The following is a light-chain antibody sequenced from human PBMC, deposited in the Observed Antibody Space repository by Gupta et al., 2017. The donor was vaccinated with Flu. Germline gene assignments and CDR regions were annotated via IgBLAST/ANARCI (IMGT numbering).Light chain of an antibody. Sequence: DIVMTQSPLSLPVTPGEPASISCRSSQSLLHSNGYNYLDWYLQKPGQSPQLLIYLGSNRASGVPDRFSGSRSGTDFTLKMRIGDAEDVGVYYCRRALQTPQRFGQEIKVRI. CDR1: QSLLHSNGYNY. CDR3: RRALQTPQR. J-gene: IGKJ1*01. CDR2: LGS. V-gene: IGKV2-28*01.